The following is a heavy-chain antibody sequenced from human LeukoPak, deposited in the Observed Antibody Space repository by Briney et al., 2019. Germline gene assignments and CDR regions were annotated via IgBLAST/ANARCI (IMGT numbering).Heavy chain of an antibody. CDR2: ISWNSGSI. CDR1: GFTFEDYA. J-gene: IGHJ3*02. Sequence: GRSLRLSCAASGFTFEDYAMHWVRQAPGKGLEWVSGISWNSGSIGYADSVKGRFTISRDNAKNSLYLQMNSLRAEDTALYYCAKVHNDAFDIWGRGTMVTVSS. CDR3: AKVHNDAFDI. V-gene: IGHV3-9*01.